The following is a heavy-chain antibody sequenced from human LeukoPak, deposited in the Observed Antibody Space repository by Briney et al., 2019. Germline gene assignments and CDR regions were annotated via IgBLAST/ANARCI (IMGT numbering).Heavy chain of an antibody. CDR1: GGTFSSYA. V-gene: IGHV1-69*04. CDR3: ATLRDDSGGDY. D-gene: IGHD3-3*01. J-gene: IGHJ4*02. CDR2: IIPILGIA. Sequence: ASVKVSCKASGGTFSSYAISWVRQAPGRGLEWMGRIIPILGIANYAQKFQGRVTITADKSTSTAYMELSSLRSEDTAVYYCATLRDDSGGDYWGQGTLVTVSS.